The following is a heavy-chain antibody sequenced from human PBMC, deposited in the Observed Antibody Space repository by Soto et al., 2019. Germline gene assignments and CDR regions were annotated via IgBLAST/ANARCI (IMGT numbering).Heavy chain of an antibody. CDR3: VRCCGSAHCPYYFDS. V-gene: IGHV3-7*01. CDR1: GFTFTTYW. D-gene: IGHD2-21*01. J-gene: IGHJ4*02. Sequence: EVQLVESGGGLVQPGGSLRLSCVASGFTFTTYWMTWVRQAPGKGLEWVATIKQDGFDKYYVDSVKGRFTIFRDNAHNSLYLQMNNLRGEDTAVFYCVRCCGSAHCPYYFDSWGQGTLVTVSS. CDR2: IKQDGFDK.